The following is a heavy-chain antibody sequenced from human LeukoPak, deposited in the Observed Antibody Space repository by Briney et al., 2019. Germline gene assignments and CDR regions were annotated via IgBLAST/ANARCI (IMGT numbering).Heavy chain of an antibody. J-gene: IGHJ3*02. Sequence: PGGSLRLSCAASGFTFSNYWMNWVRQAPGKGLEWVANIKQDGSEKSYVDSVKGRFTISRDNAENSLFLQMNSLRAEDTAVYYCARGVRAFDIWGQGTMVTVSS. V-gene: IGHV3-7*04. CDR3: ARGVRAFDI. CDR2: IKQDGSEK. D-gene: IGHD2-21*01. CDR1: GFTFSNYW.